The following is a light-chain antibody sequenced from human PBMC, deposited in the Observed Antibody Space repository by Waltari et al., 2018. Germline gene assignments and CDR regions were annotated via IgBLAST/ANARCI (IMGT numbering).Light chain of an antibody. CDR1: SRYVGRYDY. Sequence: QSALTQPPSASGSPGPSVTISFTGTSRYVGRYDYVSWYQRQPDKAPKLLIYEVTKRPSGVPDRFSGSKSGNTAFLTVSGLQAEDEGDYYCDSYAGTKTLLFGGGTKLTVL. V-gene: IGLV2-8*01. J-gene: IGLJ2*01. CDR3: DSYAGTKTLL. CDR2: EVT.